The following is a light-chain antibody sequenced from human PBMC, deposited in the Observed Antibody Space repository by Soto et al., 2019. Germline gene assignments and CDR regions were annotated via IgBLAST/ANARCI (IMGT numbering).Light chain of an antibody. J-gene: IGKJ1*01. CDR1: QSVSSY. Sequence: EIVLTQSPGTLSLSPGERATLSCRASQSVSSYLAWYQQKPGQAPRPLIYGASSRATGIPDRFSGSGSGTDFTLTISRLEAEDFAVYYCQQYGSSGTFGQGTKVDIK. V-gene: IGKV3-20*01. CDR3: QQYGSSGT. CDR2: GAS.